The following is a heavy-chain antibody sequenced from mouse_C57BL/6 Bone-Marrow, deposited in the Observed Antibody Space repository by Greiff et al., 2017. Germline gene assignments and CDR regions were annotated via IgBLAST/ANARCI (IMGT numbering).Heavy chain of an antibody. J-gene: IGHJ2*01. CDR1: GYTFTSYW. D-gene: IGHD1-1*01. CDR3: ARLKPTGRFDY. CDR2: IHPNSGST. Sequence: QVQLKQPGAELVKPGASVKLSCKASGYTFTSYWMHWVKQRPGQGLEWIGMIHPNSGSTNYNEKFKSKATLTVDKSSSTAYMQLSSLTSEDSAVYYCARLKPTGRFDYWGQGTTLTVSS. V-gene: IGHV1-64*01.